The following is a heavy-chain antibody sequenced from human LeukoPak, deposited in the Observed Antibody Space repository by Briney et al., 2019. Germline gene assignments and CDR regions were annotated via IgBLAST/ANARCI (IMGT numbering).Heavy chain of an antibody. D-gene: IGHD1-1*01. CDR3: ARVLERRLDYYYGMDV. J-gene: IGHJ6*02. Sequence: ASVKVSCKASGYSFTSYGFTWVRQAPGQGLEWMGWISTYDGNANYAQKLQGRVTMTTDTSTITAYMELRSLRSEDTAVYYCARVLERRLDYYYGMDVWGQGTTVTVSS. V-gene: IGHV1-18*01. CDR1: GYSFTSYG. CDR2: ISTYDGNA.